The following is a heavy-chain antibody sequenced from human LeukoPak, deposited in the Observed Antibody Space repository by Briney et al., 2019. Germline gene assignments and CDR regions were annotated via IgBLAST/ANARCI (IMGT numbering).Heavy chain of an antibody. V-gene: IGHV1-46*01. Sequence: ASVKVSCKASGYSFTNYYMHWVRQAPGQGLEWMGMINPSGASTTYAQNFQGRVTMTRDMSTSTVYMELSSLTSEDTAVYYCARTRGYYFDYWGQGALDTVSS. CDR1: GYSFTNYY. CDR3: ARTRGYYFDY. CDR2: INPSGAST. J-gene: IGHJ4*02.